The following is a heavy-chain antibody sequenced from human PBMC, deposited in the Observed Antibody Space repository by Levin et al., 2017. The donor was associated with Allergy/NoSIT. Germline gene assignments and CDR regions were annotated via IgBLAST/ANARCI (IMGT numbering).Heavy chain of an antibody. CDR1: GFTFSSYA. V-gene: IGHV3-23*01. D-gene: IGHD2-2*01. CDR2: ISGSGGST. J-gene: IGHJ4*02. CDR3: AKDTPALSAGPYFDY. Sequence: PGGSLRLSCAASGFTFSSYAMSWVRQAPGKGLEWVSGISGSGGSTYYADSVRGRFTIYTDNSKNTLYLQMNSLRAEDTAVYCCAKDTPALSAGPYFDYWGQGTLVTVSS.